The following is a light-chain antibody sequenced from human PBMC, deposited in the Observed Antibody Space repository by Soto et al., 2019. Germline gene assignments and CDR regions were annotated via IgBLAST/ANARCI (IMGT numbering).Light chain of an antibody. V-gene: IGLV1-44*01. CDR2: YKN. CDR1: SSNIGSNT. CDR3: AAWDDSLYGWV. J-gene: IGLJ3*02. Sequence: QSVLTQPPSASGTPGQRVTISCSGSSSNIGSNTVNWYQQLPGTAPTLLIYYKNQRPSGVPDRFSGSKSGTSASLAISGLQSEDEAHYYCAAWDDSLYGWVFGGGTKCTVL.